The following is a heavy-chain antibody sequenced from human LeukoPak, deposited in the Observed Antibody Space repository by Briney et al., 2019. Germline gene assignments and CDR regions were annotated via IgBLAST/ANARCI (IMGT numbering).Heavy chain of an antibody. CDR3: AGVPAARDQIQYNWFDP. J-gene: IGHJ5*02. V-gene: IGHV4-30-2*01. Sequence: SETLSLTCAVSGGSISSGGYSWSWIRQPPGKGLEWIGYIYHSGSTYYNPSLKSRVTISVDTSKNQFSLKLSSVTAADTAVYYAAGVPAARDQIQYNWFDPWGQGTLVTVSS. CDR2: IYHSGST. CDR1: GGSISSGGYS. D-gene: IGHD2-2*01.